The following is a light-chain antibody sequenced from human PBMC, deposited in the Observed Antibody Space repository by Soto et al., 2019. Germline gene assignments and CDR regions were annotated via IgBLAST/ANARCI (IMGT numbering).Light chain of an antibody. Sequence: EILLTQAPVTLSLSPGARASLSCRASQSVTNSHLAWHQQKPGQAPRLLMFGASSRTGGIPDRFSGSGSGTDFTLTITSLEPDDYAAYYCQQYNSYSWTFGQGTKVDIK. V-gene: IGKV3-20*01. J-gene: IGKJ1*01. CDR1: QSVTNSH. CDR2: GAS. CDR3: QQYNSYSWT.